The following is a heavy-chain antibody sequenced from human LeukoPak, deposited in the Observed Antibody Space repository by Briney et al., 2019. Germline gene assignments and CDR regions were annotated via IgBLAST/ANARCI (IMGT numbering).Heavy chain of an antibody. D-gene: IGHD3-16*01. CDR2: INHSGST. V-gene: IGHV4-34*01. J-gene: IGHJ4*02. CDR3: ARGPGSHGAR. CDR1: AGSLSGYY. Sequence: SETLSPTCAVYAGSLSGYYWSWISQPPGKGLEWIGEINHSGSTNYNPSLRSGVTISVDTSKNQFSLKLSSVTAADTAVYYCARGPGSHGARWGQGTLVTVSS.